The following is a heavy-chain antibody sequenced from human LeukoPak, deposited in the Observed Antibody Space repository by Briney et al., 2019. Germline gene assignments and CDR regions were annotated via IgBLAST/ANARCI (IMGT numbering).Heavy chain of an antibody. CDR1: GFNFNDYY. V-gene: IGHV3-11*04. CDR2: ITSGGTTT. D-gene: IGHD2-21*01. J-gene: IGHJ5*01. CDR3: ATLRIGFDS. Sequence: AGSLRLSCATSGFNFNDYYMTWIRQAPGKGLEWLSFITSGGTTTSYADSVRGRFTISRDNANKLLFLQMDSLRADDTAIYYCATLRIGFDSWGQGTLVTVSS.